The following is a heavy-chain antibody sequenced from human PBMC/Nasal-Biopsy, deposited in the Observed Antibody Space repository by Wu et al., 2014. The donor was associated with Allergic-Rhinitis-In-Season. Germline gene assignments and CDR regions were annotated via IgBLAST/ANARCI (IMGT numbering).Heavy chain of an antibody. CDR1: GVSISDSLYY. Sequence: TLSLTCSVSGVSISDSLYYWAWIRQPPGKGLEWIGSIWYNGNTYYSASLRGRLTVSLDTSRNQFSLQLTSVTAADTAVYYCASHNTDCTSPNCHKGFCDYWGQGSRVTVSS. CDR3: ASHNTDCTSPNCHKGFCDY. J-gene: IGHJ4*02. D-gene: IGHD2-2*01. CDR2: IWYNGNT. V-gene: IGHV4-39*07.